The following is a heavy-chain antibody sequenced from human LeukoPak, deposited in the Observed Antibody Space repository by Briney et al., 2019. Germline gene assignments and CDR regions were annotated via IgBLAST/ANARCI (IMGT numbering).Heavy chain of an antibody. Sequence: PGGSLRLSCAASGFTFSSYNMNWVRQATGKGLEWVSSISSSSSYIYYADSVKGRFTISRDDAKNSLFLQMDTLRAEDTAVYYCARDKQLVQGGGVYWGQGTLVTVSS. CDR3: ARDKQLVQGGGVY. CDR1: GFTFSSYN. J-gene: IGHJ4*02. D-gene: IGHD6-6*01. CDR2: ISSSSSYI. V-gene: IGHV3-21*01.